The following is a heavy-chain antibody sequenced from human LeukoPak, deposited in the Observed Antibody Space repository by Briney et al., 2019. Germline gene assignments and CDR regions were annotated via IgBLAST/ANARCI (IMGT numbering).Heavy chain of an antibody. D-gene: IGHD3-10*01. J-gene: IGHJ4*02. CDR3: ARHLDYYGSGSYEY. V-gene: IGHV4-59*08. Sequence: SETLSLTCTVSGGSIRSYYWSWIRQPPGKGLEWIGYISYSGSTNYNPSLKSRVTISIDTSKSQFSLKLSSVTAADTAVYYCARHLDYYGSGSYEYWGQGTLVTVSS. CDR2: ISYSGST. CDR1: GGSIRSYY.